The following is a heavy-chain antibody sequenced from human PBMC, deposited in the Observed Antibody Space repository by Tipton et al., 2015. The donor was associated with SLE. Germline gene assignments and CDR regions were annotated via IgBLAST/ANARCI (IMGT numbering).Heavy chain of an antibody. D-gene: IGHD3-16*01. V-gene: IGHV3-30*02. CDR2: IRADGSNK. CDR1: GFTYSGYA. J-gene: IGHJ4*02. Sequence: GSLRLSCAASGFTYSGYAMHWVRQAPGKGLDWVAFIRADGSNKDYADSVKGRFTISRDKSKNTLYLQMNRLRVEDTAVYYCAGGTGAYFDHWGQGTLVTASS. CDR3: AGGTGAYFDH.